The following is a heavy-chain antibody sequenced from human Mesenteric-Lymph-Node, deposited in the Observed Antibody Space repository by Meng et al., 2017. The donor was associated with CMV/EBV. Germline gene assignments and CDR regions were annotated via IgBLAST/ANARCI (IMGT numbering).Heavy chain of an antibody. V-gene: IGHV4-39*07. CDR3: ARRKDLSGWFDP. Sequence: TVSGGPITSSSYYWGWIRQPPGKGLEWIGSIYYSGTTYYNPSLKSRVTISVDTSKNQFSLKLTSVTAADTAVYYCARRKDLSGWFDPWGQGTLVTVSS. J-gene: IGHJ5*02. CDR1: GGPITSSSYY. CDR2: IYYSGTT.